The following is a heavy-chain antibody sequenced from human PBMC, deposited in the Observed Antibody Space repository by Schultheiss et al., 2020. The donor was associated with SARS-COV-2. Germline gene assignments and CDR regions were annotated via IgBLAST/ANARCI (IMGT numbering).Heavy chain of an antibody. D-gene: IGHD3-22*01. CDR2: INHSGST. J-gene: IGHJ4*02. V-gene: IGHV4-34*01. Sequence: SETLSLTCAVSGGSFSDNYWTWIRQTPGKGLEWIGEINHSGSTNYNPSLKSRVTMSVDTSENQFSLSLNSVTAADTAVYYCARQGGFYYDTSGYYPDYFDYWGQGTVVTVSS. CDR3: ARQGGFYYDTSGYYPDYFDY. CDR1: GGSFSDNY.